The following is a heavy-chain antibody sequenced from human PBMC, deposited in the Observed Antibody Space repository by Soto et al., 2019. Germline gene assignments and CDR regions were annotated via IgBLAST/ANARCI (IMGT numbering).Heavy chain of an antibody. CDR2: IYPGDSDT. CDR1: GYSFTSYW. D-gene: IGHD6-19*01. V-gene: IGHV5-51*01. J-gene: IGHJ3*02. CDR3: ARSIPWLDTGNAFDI. Sequence: GESLKISCKGSGYSFTSYWIGWVRQMPGKGLEWMGIIYPGDSDTRYSPSFQGQVTISADKSISTAYLQWSSLKASDTAMYYCARSIPWLDTGNAFDIWGQGTMVTVSS.